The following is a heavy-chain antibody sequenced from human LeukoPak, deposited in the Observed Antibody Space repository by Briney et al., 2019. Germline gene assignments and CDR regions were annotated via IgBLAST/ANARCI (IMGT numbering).Heavy chain of an antibody. CDR3: ARASRVFWGSYRYYFDY. CDR2: TNRDGSST. J-gene: IGHJ4*02. CDR1: GFTVTNYW. V-gene: IGHV3-74*01. D-gene: IGHD3-16*02. Sequence: GGSLRLPCAASGFTVTNYWMHWVRQAPGKGLVWVSRTNRDGSSTTYADSVKGRFTISRDNAKNSLYLQMNSLRAEDTAVYYCARASRVFWGSYRYYFDYWGQGTLVTVSS.